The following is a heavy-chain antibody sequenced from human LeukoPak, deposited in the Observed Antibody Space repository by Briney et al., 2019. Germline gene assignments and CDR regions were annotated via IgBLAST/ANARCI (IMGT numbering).Heavy chain of an antibody. CDR1: GDSISSYY. D-gene: IGHD1-26*01. CDR3: ARVAPGDEIWGVGAPDY. V-gene: IGHV4-59*01. CDR2: IYYSGST. Sequence: SETLSLTCTVSGDSISSYYWSWIRQPPGKGLEWIGYIYYSGSTNYNPSLKSRVTISVDTSKNQFSLKLSSVTAADTAVYYCARVAPGDEIWGVGAPDYRGQGTLVTVSS. J-gene: IGHJ4*02.